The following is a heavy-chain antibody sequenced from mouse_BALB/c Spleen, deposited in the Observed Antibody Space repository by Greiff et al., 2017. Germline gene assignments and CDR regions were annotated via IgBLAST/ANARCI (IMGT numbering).Heavy chain of an antibody. CDR1: GFSLTSYG. D-gene: IGHD1-1*01. CDR2: IWSGGST. Sequence: VKLVESGPGLVQPSQSLSITCTVSGFSLTSYGVHWVRQSPGKGLEWLGVIWSGGSTDYNAAFISRLSISKDNSKSQVFFKMNSLQANDTAIYYCARNPAHYYGSSPGWYFDVWGAGTTVTVSS. J-gene: IGHJ1*01. CDR3: ARNPAHYYGSSPGWYFDV. V-gene: IGHV2-2*02.